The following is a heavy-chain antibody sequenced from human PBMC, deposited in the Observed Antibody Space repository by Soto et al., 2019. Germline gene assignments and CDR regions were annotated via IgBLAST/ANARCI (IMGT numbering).Heavy chain of an antibody. CDR3: ARGSGSLYYFDF. J-gene: IGHJ4*02. CDR2: IYSGGST. CDR1: GFSVSTNY. D-gene: IGHD1-26*01. Sequence: GGSLRLSCAASGFSVSTNYMTWVRQAPGKGLEWVSVIYSGGSTYYADSVKGRFTISRDNSRNTLHLQMNSLRAEDTAVYYCARGSGSLYYFDFWGRGTLVTVSS. V-gene: IGHV3-53*01.